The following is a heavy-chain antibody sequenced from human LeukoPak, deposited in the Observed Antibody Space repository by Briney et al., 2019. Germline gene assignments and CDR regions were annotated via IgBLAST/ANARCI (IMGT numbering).Heavy chain of an antibody. CDR1: GFTFNSFA. Sequence: GGSLRLSCAASGFTFNSFAMSWVRQAPGKGLEWVSAITASGTTTFYADFVRGRSTISRDNSKNTLFLQMDRLRAEDAAVYYCVKDRSSAPYYFDDWGQGTLVTVSS. CDR3: VKDRSSAPYYFDD. D-gene: IGHD3-22*01. V-gene: IGHV3-23*01. J-gene: IGHJ4*02. CDR2: ITASGTTT.